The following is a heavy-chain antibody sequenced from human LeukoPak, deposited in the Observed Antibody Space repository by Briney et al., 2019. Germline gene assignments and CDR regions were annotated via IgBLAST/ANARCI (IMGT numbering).Heavy chain of an antibody. CDR1: GFTFSRYW. CDR2: INKSGGST. J-gene: IGHJ4*02. CDR3: ARAGYSYGFDY. V-gene: IGHV3-21*01. D-gene: IGHD5-18*01. Sequence: GGSLRLSCAASGFTFSRYWMSWVRQAPGKGLEWVSIINKSGGSTNYADSVKGRFTISRDNAKNSLYLQMNSLRAEDTAVYYCARAGYSYGFDYWGQGTLVTVSS.